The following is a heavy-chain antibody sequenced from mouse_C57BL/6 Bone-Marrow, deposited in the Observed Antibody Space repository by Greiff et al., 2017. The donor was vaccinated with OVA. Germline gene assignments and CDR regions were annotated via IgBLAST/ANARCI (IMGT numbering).Heavy chain of an antibody. CDR3: ARGRTGAWFAY. V-gene: IGHV1-26*01. CDR2: INPNNGGT. D-gene: IGHD4-1*01. J-gene: IGHJ3*01. CDR1: GYTFNDYY. Sequence: EVQLQQSGPELVKPGASVKISCKASGYTFNDYYMNWVKQSHGKSLEWIGDINPNNGGTSYNQKFKGKATLTVDKSSSTAYMELRSLTSEDSAVYYCARGRTGAWFAYWGQGTLVTVSA.